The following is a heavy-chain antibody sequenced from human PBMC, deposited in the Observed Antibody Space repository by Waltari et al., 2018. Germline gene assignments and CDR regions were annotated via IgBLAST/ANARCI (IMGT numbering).Heavy chain of an antibody. Sequence: EVQLVESGGGLVKPGGSLSPSCAASGFTFSSYSLTWVRQAPGKGLEWVSSISSSSSYIYYADSVKGRFTISRDNAKNSLYLQMNSLRAEDTAVYYCACSGGSCYDYWGQGTLVTVSS. CDR3: ACSGGSCYDY. D-gene: IGHD2-15*01. CDR2: ISSSSSYI. V-gene: IGHV3-21*01. CDR1: GFTFSSYS. J-gene: IGHJ4*02.